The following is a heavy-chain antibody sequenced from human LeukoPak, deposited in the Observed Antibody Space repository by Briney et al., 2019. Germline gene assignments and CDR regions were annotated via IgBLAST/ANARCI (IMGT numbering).Heavy chain of an antibody. V-gene: IGHV3-15*01. CDR1: GFTFSSYG. J-gene: IGHJ1*01. CDR2: IKSKTDGGTT. D-gene: IGHD2-2*01. CDR3: TTDPYKGTSW. Sequence: GGSLRLSCAASGFTFSSYGMHWVRQAPGKGLEWVGRIKSKTDGGTTDYAAPVKGRFTISRDDSKNTLYLQMNSLKTEVTAVYYCTTDPYKGTSWWGQGTLVTVSS.